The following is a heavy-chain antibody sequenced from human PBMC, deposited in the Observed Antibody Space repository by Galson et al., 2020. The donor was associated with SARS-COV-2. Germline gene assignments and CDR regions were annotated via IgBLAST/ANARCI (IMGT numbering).Heavy chain of an antibody. J-gene: IGHJ4*02. CDR1: GFIFSNYW. CDR2: IKEDGNEK. V-gene: IGHV3-7*01. D-gene: IGHD5-18*01. CDR3: ARDYSYGPGGDF. Sequence: GESLKISCAASGFIFSNYWMSWVRQAPGKGLEWAANIKEDGNEKYYMDSVKGRFTISRDHTKNSLYLQMNSLSAEDTAVYYCARDYSYGPGGDFWGQGTLVTVSS.